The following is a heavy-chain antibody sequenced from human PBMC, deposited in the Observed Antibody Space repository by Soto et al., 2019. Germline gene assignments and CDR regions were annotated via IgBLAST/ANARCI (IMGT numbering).Heavy chain of an antibody. J-gene: IGHJ4*02. CDR1: GFTFSSYL. D-gene: IGHD3-22*01. CDR3: ARVRAKYYDSSVHY. V-gene: IGHV3-74*01. Sequence: GGSLRLSCAASGFTFSSYLMHWVRQAPGKGLVWVSRINSDGSSTSYADSVKGRFTISRDNAKNTLYLQMNSLRAEDTAVYYCARVRAKYYDSSVHYWGQGTLVTVSS. CDR2: INSDGSST.